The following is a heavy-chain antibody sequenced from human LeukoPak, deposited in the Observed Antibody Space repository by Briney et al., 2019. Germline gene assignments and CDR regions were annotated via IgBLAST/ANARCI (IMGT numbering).Heavy chain of an antibody. Sequence: GGSLRLSCAASGFTFSRHGMHWVRQAPGKGLEWVATISYDGSDKNYADSVKGRFTISRDNSKNTLYLQMNSLRAEDTAVYYCATTLDYDSSGYYLEYFQHWGQGTLVTVSS. V-gene: IGHV3-30*03. CDR3: ATTLDYDSSGYYLEYFQH. D-gene: IGHD3-22*01. CDR1: GFTFSRHG. J-gene: IGHJ1*01. CDR2: ISYDGSDK.